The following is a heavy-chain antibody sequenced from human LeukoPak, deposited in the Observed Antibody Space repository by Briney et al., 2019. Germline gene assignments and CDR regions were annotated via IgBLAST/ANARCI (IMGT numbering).Heavy chain of an antibody. CDR3: ARLDYYDSSGL. J-gene: IGHJ4*02. Sequence: SETLSLTCAVYGGSFSGYYWSWIRQPPGKGLEWIGEINHSGSTNYNPSLKSRVTISVDTSKNQFSLKLSSVTAADTAVYYCARLDYYDSSGLWGQGTLVTVSS. V-gene: IGHV4-34*01. D-gene: IGHD3-22*01. CDR1: GGSFSGYY. CDR2: INHSGST.